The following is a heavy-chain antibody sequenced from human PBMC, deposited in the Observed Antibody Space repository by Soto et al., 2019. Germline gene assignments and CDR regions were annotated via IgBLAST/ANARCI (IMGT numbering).Heavy chain of an antibody. CDR1: GF. CDR3: AKDRIAARGFAFDY. J-gene: IGHJ4*02. CDR2: ISWNSGDT. V-gene: IGHV3-9*01. D-gene: IGHD6-25*01. Sequence: GGSLRLSCAASGFMHWVRQAPGKGLEWVSGISWNSGDTDYVDSVKGRFTISRDNAKNSLYLQMNSLRPEDTAFYYCAKDRIAARGFAFDYWGQGTLVTVSS.